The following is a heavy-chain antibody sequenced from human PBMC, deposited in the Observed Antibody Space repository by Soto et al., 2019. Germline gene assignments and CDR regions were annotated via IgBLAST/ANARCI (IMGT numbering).Heavy chain of an antibody. J-gene: IGHJ4*02. CDR2: ISYDGSNK. D-gene: IGHD2-15*01. V-gene: IGHV3-30-3*01. Sequence: PGGSLRLSCAASGFTFSSYAMHWVRQAPGKGLEWVAVISYDGSNKYYADSVKGRFTISRDNSKNTLYLQMNSLRAEDTAVYYCARDLKRAVVAATGYWGQGTLVTVSS. CDR1: GFTFSSYA. CDR3: ARDLKRAVVAATGY.